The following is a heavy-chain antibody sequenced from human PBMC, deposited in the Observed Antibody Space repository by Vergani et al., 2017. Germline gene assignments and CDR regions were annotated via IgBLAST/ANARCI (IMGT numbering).Heavy chain of an antibody. CDR1: GFSLNTRGVS. D-gene: IGHD1-7*01. Sequence: QITLKESGPTLVKPTQPLTLTCTFSGFSLNTRGVSVAWIRQPPGKALDWLALIYWNDDQHYSPSLNNRFTITKDTSKNQVVLTMTNMDYVDTGTYYCVYRKSECGTTGCFYPFYYNNYMDVWGKGTTVTVSS. CDR3: VYRKSECGTTGCFYPFYYNNYMDV. V-gene: IGHV2-5*04. J-gene: IGHJ6*03. CDR2: IYWNDDQ.